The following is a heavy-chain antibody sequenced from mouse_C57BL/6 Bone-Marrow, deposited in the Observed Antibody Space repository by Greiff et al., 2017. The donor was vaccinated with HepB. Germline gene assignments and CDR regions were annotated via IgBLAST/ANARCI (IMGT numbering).Heavy chain of an antibody. Sequence: QVQLQQPGAELVKPGASVKLSCKASGYTFTSYWMQWVKQRPGQGLEWIGEIDPSDSYTNYNQKFKGKATLTVDTSSSTAYMQLSSLTSEDSAVYYCARSEGMATTGGYYAMDYWGQGTSVTFS. CDR3: ARSEGMATTGGYYAMDY. J-gene: IGHJ4*01. CDR2: IDPSDSYT. D-gene: IGHD2-12*01. V-gene: IGHV1-50*01. CDR1: GYTFTSYW.